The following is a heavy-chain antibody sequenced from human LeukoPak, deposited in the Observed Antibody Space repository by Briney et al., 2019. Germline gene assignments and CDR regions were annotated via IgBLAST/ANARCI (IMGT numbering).Heavy chain of an antibody. J-gene: IGHJ4*02. CDR1: GFTVSSNY. D-gene: IGHD3-3*01. Sequence: GGSLRLPCAASGFTVSSNYMSWVRQAPGKGLEWVSVIYSGGSTYYADSVKGRFTISRDNSKNTLYLQMNSLRAEDTAVYYCASDTILNDFWSGYDDYWGQGTLVTVSS. V-gene: IGHV3-66*02. CDR2: IYSGGST. CDR3: ASDTILNDFWSGYDDY.